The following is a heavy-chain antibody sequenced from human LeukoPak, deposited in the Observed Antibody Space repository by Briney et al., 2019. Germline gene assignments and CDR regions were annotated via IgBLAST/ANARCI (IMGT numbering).Heavy chain of an antibody. CDR2: INPKSGGT. J-gene: IGHJ3*02. CDR3: ARLTRQGRAFDI. CDR1: GYTFTDYY. Sequence: ASVNVCCKASGYTFTDYYMNWVRQAPGQGLEWMGWINPKSGGTNYAQKFQGRVTITRDTSISTAYMELSRLRSDDTAVYYCARLTRQGRAFDIWGQGTMVTVSS. V-gene: IGHV1-2*02. D-gene: IGHD3-10*01.